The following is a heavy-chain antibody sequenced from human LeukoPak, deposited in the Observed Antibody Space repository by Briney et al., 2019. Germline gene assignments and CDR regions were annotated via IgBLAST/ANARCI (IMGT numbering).Heavy chain of an antibody. J-gene: IGHJ4*02. CDR2: IYYSGST. D-gene: IGHD6-13*01. V-gene: IGHV4-39*07. Sequence: SETLSLTCTVSGGSISSSSYYWGWIRQPPGKGLEWIGSIYYSGSTYYNPSLKSRVTISVDTSKNQFSLKLSSVTAADTAVYYCAGQLAAAGTGEDYWGQGTLVTVSS. CDR1: GGSISSSSYY. CDR3: AGQLAAAGTGEDY.